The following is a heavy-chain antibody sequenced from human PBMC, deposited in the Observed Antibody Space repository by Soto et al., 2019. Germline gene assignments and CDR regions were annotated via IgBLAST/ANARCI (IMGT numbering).Heavy chain of an antibody. Sequence: ASVKFYCHASGYTFTSYGISWVRQAPGHGLEWMGWISAYNGNTNYAQKLQGRVTMTTDTSTSTAYMELRSLRSDDTAVYYCAREPSQVYCSSTSCDPYYYYYGMDVWGQGTTVTVS. CDR3: AREPSQVYCSSTSCDPYYYYYGMDV. CDR2: ISAYNGNT. D-gene: IGHD2-2*01. CDR1: GYTFTSYG. J-gene: IGHJ6*02. V-gene: IGHV1-18*01.